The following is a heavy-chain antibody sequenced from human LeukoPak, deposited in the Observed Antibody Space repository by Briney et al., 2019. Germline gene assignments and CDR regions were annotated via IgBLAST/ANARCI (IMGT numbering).Heavy chain of an antibody. Sequence: GGSLRLSCAASGFTFSSYGMHWVRQAPGKGLEWVAFIRYDGSNKYYADSVKGRFTISRDNSKNTLYLQMNSLRAEDTAVYYCAKPVDIGATDPGRNWFDPWGQGTQFTVSS. J-gene: IGHJ5*02. D-gene: IGHD5-12*01. CDR3: AKPVDIGATDPGRNWFDP. V-gene: IGHV3-30*02. CDR1: GFTFSSYG. CDR2: IRYDGSNK.